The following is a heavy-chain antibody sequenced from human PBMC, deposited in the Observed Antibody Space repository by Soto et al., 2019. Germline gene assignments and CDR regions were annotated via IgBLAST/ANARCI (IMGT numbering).Heavy chain of an antibody. Sequence: EASVKVSCKASGYTFTDYFLHWLRQAPGQGPEWMGWINPVTGGTNHAQKFHGRVTMTSDTSTSTAYMELSSLRSDDTAIYYCVRGNFPGIAAVGGAYWGQGTLVTVSS. J-gene: IGHJ4*02. D-gene: IGHD6-13*01. V-gene: IGHV1-2*02. CDR2: INPVTGGT. CDR3: VRGNFPGIAAVGGAY. CDR1: GYTFTDYF.